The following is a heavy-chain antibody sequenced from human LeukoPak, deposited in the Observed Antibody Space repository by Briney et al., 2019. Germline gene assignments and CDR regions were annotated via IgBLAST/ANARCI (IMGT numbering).Heavy chain of an antibody. Sequence: ASVKVSCKASGYSFINYGLTWVRQAPGQGLEWMGWISAKNGDTKYMDKFEGRVTMTTDASTSTVSLEVRGLTSEDMAIYYCAKDRGPYNQFRSGSDSWGQGTLVIVSS. D-gene: IGHD3-10*01. CDR2: ISAKNGDT. CDR1: GYSFINYG. CDR3: AKDRGPYNQFRSGSDS. V-gene: IGHV1-18*03. J-gene: IGHJ4*02.